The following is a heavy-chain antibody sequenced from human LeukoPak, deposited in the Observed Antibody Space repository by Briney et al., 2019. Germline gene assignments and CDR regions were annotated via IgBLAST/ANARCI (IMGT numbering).Heavy chain of an antibody. V-gene: IGHV3-23*01. CDR2: ISGSGVST. CDR3: AKRLGSSSYYYYGMDV. Sequence: GGSLRLSCAASGFTFSSYAMTWVRRAPGKGLEWVSAISGSGVSTYYADSVKGRFTISRDNSKNTLYLQMNSLRAEDTAVYYCAKRLGSSSYYYYGMDVWGQGTTVTVSS. CDR1: GFTFSSYA. J-gene: IGHJ6*02. D-gene: IGHD6-13*01.